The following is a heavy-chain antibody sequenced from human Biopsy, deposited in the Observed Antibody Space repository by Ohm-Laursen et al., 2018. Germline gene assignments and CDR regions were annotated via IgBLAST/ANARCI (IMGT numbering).Heavy chain of an antibody. Sequence: SVKVSCKASGGTFSSYSISWVRQAPGQGLEWMGGIIPMFGTANYAQMFQGRVTISADESTSTSYMELSSLTTEDTAIYYCARGPHSGSHSCFDYWGRGTLVTVSS. CDR2: IIPMFGTA. CDR1: GGTFSSYS. D-gene: IGHD1-26*01. J-gene: IGHJ4*02. CDR3: ARGPHSGSHSCFDY. V-gene: IGHV1-69*13.